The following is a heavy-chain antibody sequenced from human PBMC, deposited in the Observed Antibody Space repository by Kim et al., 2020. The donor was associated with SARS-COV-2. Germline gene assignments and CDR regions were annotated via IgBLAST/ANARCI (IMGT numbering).Heavy chain of an antibody. CDR1: GFTFSSYA. CDR2: ISYDGSNK. D-gene: IGHD3-22*01. J-gene: IGHJ6*02. CDR3: ARVLEYYYDSSGYGPRPLYYGMDV. Sequence: GGSLRLSCAASGFTFSSYAMHWVRQAPGKGLEWVAVISYDGSNKYYVDSVKGRFTISRDNSKNTLYLQMNSLRAEDTAVYYCARVLEYYYDSSGYGPRPLYYGMDVWGQGTTVTVSS. V-gene: IGHV3-30*04.